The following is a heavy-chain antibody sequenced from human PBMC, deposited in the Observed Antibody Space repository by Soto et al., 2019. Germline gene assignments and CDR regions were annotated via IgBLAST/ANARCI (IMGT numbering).Heavy chain of an antibody. J-gene: IGHJ3*01. V-gene: IGHV1-8*01. CDR1: RYTFTSYH. D-gene: IGHD1-26*01. Sequence: SAKVSCRAARYTFTSYHSSWVRQATGQGLEWMGWMNPNSGNTGYAQKFQGRVTMTRNTSISTAYMELSSLRSEDTAVYYCSGGTTYALDVWGQGTMVTVSS. CDR3: SGGTTYALDV. CDR2: MNPNSGNT.